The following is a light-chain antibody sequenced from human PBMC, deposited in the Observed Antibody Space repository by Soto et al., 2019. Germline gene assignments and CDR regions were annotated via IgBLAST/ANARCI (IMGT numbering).Light chain of an antibody. J-gene: IGLJ2*01. CDR2: EGT. Sequence: QSALTQPASVSGSPGQSITLSCTGTSSDVGGYNLVSWYQQHPGKAPKLLIYEGTKRPSGISNRFSDSKSGNTASLTISGLQAEDEADYYCCSYAGSDTLVIFGGGTKLTVL. V-gene: IGLV2-23*01. CDR3: CSYAGSDTLVI. CDR1: SSDVGGYNL.